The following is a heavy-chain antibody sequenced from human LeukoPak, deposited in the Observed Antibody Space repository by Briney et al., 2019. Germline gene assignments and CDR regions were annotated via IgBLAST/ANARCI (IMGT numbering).Heavy chain of an antibody. Sequence: GGSLRLSCAASGFTFSSYRMNWVRQAPGKGLEWVSYMSISGNSIYYADSVKGRFTISRDNAKNSLYLQMNSLRAEDTAVYYCATQGYSSGWYEVWYFDYWGQGTLVTVSS. CDR1: GFTFSSYR. J-gene: IGHJ4*02. V-gene: IGHV3-48*04. CDR3: ATQGYSSGWYEVWYFDY. CDR2: MSISGNSI. D-gene: IGHD6-19*01.